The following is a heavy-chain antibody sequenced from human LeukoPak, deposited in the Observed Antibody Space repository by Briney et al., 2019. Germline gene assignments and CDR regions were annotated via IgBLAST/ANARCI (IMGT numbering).Heavy chain of an antibody. CDR2: IHYSGST. CDR1: SGSISTYY. CDR3: ARGLWFGDFYFDY. V-gene: IGHV4-59*01. Sequence: SETLSLTCTVSSGSISTYYWSWIRQPPGKGLEWIGYIHYSGSTNYNPSLKSLVTISVDTSKNQFSLKLSSVTAADTAVYCCARGLWFGDFYFDYWGQGTLVTVSS. J-gene: IGHJ4*02. D-gene: IGHD3-10*01.